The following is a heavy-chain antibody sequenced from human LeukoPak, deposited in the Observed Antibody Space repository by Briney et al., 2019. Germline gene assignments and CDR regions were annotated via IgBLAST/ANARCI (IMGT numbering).Heavy chain of an antibody. J-gene: IGHJ3*02. CDR2: MFYTGNT. V-gene: IGHV4-30-4*07. D-gene: IGHD1-1*01. CDR1: GGSISSGSYS. CDR3: ARGAGSTTSNDAFDI. Sequence: SETLSLTCGVSGGSISSGSYSWSWIRQPPGKGLDWIGYMFYTGNTYYNPSLKSRVTISVDTSKNQFSLKVSSVTAADTAVYYCARGAGSTTSNDAFDIWGQGTMVTVSS.